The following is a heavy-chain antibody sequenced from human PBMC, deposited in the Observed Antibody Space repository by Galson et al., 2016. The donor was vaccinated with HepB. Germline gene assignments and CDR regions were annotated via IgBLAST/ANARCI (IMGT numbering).Heavy chain of an antibody. CDR3: ARASSRWSNYFDP. J-gene: IGHJ5*02. D-gene: IGHD6-13*01. CDR1: GFTFSSYG. Sequence: SLRLSCAASGFTFSSYGMNWVRQAPGKGLQWVSYISSSGSNIYYADSVKGRFTISRDNAKKSLYLQMNSLRDEDTAVYYCARASSRWSNYFDPWGQGTLVSVSS. V-gene: IGHV3-48*02. CDR2: ISSSGSNI.